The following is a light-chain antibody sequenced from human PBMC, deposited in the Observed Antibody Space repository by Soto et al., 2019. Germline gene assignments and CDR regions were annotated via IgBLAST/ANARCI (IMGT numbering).Light chain of an antibody. Sequence: SVLTQPPSASGSPGQSVTISCTGTSSDVGGYNYVSWYQQYPGKAPKLMIFEVSKRPSGVPDRFSGSKSGNTASLTVPGLKTEEEADYYCSSYAGGKEVLGTVTKVTVL. J-gene: IGLJ1*01. CDR1: SSDVGGYNY. CDR2: EVS. V-gene: IGLV2-8*01. CDR3: SSYAGGKEV.